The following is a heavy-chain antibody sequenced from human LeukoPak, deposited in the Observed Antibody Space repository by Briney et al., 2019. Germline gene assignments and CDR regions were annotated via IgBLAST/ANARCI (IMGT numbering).Heavy chain of an antibody. CDR2: IASSGRV. D-gene: IGHD1-1*01. J-gene: IGHJ4*02. CDR1: GFTFSSSW. Sequence: PGGSLRLSCVASGFTFSSSWMAWVRQAPGKGLEWVSYIASSGRVSYAGSVKGRFTISRDNAKNSLYLHMSSLRAEDTAVYYCARDWNLGCWGQGTLVTVSS. CDR3: ARDWNLGC. V-gene: IGHV3-48*01.